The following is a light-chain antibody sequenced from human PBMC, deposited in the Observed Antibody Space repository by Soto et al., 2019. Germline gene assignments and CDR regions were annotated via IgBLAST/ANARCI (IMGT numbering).Light chain of an antibody. CDR1: QSGSTNY. CDR2: STS. J-gene: IGKJ1*01. V-gene: IGKV3-20*01. Sequence: EIVLTQSPGTLSLSPGERATLSCRASQSGSTNYIAWYQQKPGQAPRLLIYSTSNRATGIPDRFSGSGSGTDFTLPISRLEPEDFAVYYCQQYGSSWTFGQGTKVEIK. CDR3: QQYGSSWT.